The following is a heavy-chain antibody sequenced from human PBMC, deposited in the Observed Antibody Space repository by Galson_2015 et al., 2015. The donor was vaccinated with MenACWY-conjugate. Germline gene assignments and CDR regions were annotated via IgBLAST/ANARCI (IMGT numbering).Heavy chain of an antibody. D-gene: IGHD2-15*01. CDR1: GFTFSDYA. J-gene: IGHJ1*01. CDR3: ARWAYCSGGSCHRYEH. Sequence: SLRLSCAASGFTFSDYAMTWVRQAPGKGLEWVSGIIANGVRTNYADSVKGRFTISRDNSENTLYLQMNSLTAEDTAVYYCARWAYCSGGSCHRYEHWGQGTLVTVSS. V-gene: IGHV3-23*01. CDR2: IIANGVRT.